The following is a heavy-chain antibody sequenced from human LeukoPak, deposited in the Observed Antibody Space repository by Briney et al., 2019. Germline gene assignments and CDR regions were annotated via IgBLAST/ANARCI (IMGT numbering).Heavy chain of an antibody. Sequence: GGSLRLSCAASGFTFNNYGMHWVRQAPGKGLEWVALIRSDGSNKYYTDSVKGRFTISRDNSKNTLFLQMNSLRPEDTAVYYCAKGRWLTDYWGQGTLVTVSS. V-gene: IGHV3-30*02. CDR3: AKGRWLTDY. J-gene: IGHJ4*02. CDR2: IRSDGSNK. CDR1: GFTFNNYG. D-gene: IGHD5-24*01.